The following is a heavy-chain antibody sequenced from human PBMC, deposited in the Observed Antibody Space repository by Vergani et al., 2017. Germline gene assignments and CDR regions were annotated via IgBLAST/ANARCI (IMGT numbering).Heavy chain of an antibody. V-gene: IGHV3-48*01. Sequence: EVQLVESGGGLVQPGGSLRLSCAASGFTFSSYSMNWVRQAPGKGLEWVSYISSGSSTIYYADSVKGRITISRDNAKNSVYLQMNSLRAEDTAVYYCAKHFRGWGIDYWGQGTQVIVSS. D-gene: IGHD3-16*01. J-gene: IGHJ4*02. CDR3: AKHFRGWGIDY. CDR2: ISSGSSTI. CDR1: GFTFSSYS.